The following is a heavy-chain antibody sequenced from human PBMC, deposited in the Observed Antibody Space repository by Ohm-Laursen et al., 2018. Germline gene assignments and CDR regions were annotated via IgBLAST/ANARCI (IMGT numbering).Heavy chain of an antibody. V-gene: IGHV3-53*01. D-gene: IGHD4-17*01. CDR1: GFTVSNNY. J-gene: IGHJ4*02. CDR2: IYSGGGT. CDR3: ARYGDWYYFDY. Sequence: SLRLSCTASGFTVSNNYMSWVRQAPGKGLEWVSVIYSGGGTNYADSVKGRFTISRDNAKNSLYLQMNSLRAEDTAVYYCARYGDWYYFDYWGQGTLVTVSS.